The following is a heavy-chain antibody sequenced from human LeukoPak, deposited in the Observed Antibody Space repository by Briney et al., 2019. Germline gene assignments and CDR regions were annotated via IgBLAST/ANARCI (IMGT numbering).Heavy chain of an antibody. CDR1: GGTLSSYA. Sequence: SVKVSCKASGGTLSSYAISWVRQAPGQGLEWMGGIIPIFGTANYAQKFQGRVTITADESTSTAYMELSSLRSEDTAVYYCARGGITGTPHGYWGQGTLVTVSS. CDR2: IIPIFGTA. D-gene: IGHD1-20*01. J-gene: IGHJ4*02. V-gene: IGHV1-69*01. CDR3: ARGGITGTPHGY.